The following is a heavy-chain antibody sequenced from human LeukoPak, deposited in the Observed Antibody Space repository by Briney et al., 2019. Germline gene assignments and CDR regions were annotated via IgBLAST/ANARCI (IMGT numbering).Heavy chain of an antibody. Sequence: SETLSLTCTVSGGSIVKRYWSWIRQPPTKGLEWIGYVYSSGCTTYNPSLESRLTISIDTSKNQMCLELSSVTTADTEPEFCARVSLGQEQWVARAPNTFDIGGQGTMVAVSS. D-gene: IGHD6-19*01. CDR1: GGSIVKRY. CDR3: ARVSLGQEQWVARAPNTFDI. V-gene: IGHV4-59*11. J-gene: IGHJ3*02. CDR2: VYSSGCT.